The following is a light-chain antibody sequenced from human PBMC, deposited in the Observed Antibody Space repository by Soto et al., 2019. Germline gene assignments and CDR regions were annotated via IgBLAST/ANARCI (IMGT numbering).Light chain of an antibody. CDR1: QSVTNS. CDR3: QQYNHWSS. V-gene: IGKV3-15*01. Sequence: EIVMTQSPVTLSVSPGERATLSCRASQSVTNSLAWYQQKPGQAPRLLIYGASTRATGIPVRFSGSGFGTEFTLTITSLQSEDFAFYYCQQYNHWSSFGPGTKVDIK. J-gene: IGKJ3*01. CDR2: GAS.